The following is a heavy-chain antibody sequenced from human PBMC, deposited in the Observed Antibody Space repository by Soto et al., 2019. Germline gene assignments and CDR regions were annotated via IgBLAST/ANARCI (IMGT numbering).Heavy chain of an antibody. Sequence: SETLSLTCAVYGESFNDHYWSFIRQPPGKGLEWIGEINHSGNTNYNPSLKSRVTISVDTSKNQFSLKLSSVSAADTAVYYCARRRTCSGGSCYFRRTFDIWGQGTLVT. J-gene: IGHJ3*02. V-gene: IGHV4-34*01. CDR1: GESFNDHY. CDR2: INHSGNT. CDR3: ARRRTCSGGSCYFRRTFDI. D-gene: IGHD2-15*01.